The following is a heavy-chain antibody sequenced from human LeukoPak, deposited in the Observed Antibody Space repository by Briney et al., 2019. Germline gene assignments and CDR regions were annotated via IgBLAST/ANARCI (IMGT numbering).Heavy chain of an antibody. CDR2: ISGSGGTT. CDR3: AEGKPAAGTFDY. V-gene: IGHV3-23*01. Sequence: GGSLRLSCAASGFTFSSYAMNWVRQAPGKGLEWVSTISGSGGTTYYADSVKGRFTISRDNSKNTLYLQINSLRAEDTALYYCAEGKPAAGTFDYWGQGTLVTVSS. J-gene: IGHJ4*02. D-gene: IGHD6-13*01. CDR1: GFTFSSYA.